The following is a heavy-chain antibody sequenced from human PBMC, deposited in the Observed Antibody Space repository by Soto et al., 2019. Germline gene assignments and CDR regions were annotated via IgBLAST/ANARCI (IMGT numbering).Heavy chain of an antibody. CDR3: ARLVAAGNV. CDR2: IYYSGST. J-gene: IGHJ6*04. V-gene: IGHV4-59*08. Sequence: QVQLQESGPGLVKPSETLSLTCTVSGGSISSYYWSWIRQPPGKGLEWIGYIYYSGSTNYNPSLKILVTISVDTSKNQFSLKLSSVTAADTAVYYCARLVAAGNVWGKGTTVTVSS. D-gene: IGHD2-15*01. CDR1: GGSISSYY.